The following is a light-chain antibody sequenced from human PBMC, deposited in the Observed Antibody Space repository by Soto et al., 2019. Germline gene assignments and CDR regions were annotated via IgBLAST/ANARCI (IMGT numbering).Light chain of an antibody. Sequence: EIVLTQSPGTLSLSPGERATLSCRASQSVSSSYLAWYQQKPGQAPRLLIYGASSRATGIPDRFSGSGSGTDFTLTLSRLEPEDFAVYYCQQYGSSSFTLGPGTKVDIK. J-gene: IGKJ3*01. CDR1: QSVSSSY. CDR3: QQYGSSSFT. V-gene: IGKV3-20*01. CDR2: GAS.